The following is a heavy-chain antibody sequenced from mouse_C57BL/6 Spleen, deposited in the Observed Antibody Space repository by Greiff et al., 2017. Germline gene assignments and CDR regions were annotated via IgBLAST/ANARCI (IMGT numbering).Heavy chain of an antibody. CDR2: IRLKSDNYAT. Sequence: EVKLEESGGGLVQPGGSMKLSCVASGFTFSNYWMNWVRQSPEKGLEWVAQIRLKSDNYATHYAESVKGRFTISRDDSKSSVYLQMNNLRAEDTGIYYCTSYYGPLDYWGQGTTLTVSS. J-gene: IGHJ2*01. V-gene: IGHV6-3*01. CDR3: TSYYGPLDY. CDR1: GFTFSNYW. D-gene: IGHD1-1*01.